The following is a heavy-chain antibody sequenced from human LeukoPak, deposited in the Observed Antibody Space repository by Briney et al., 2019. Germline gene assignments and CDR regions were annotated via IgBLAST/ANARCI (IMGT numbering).Heavy chain of an antibody. CDR3: ARGVEDSSGYYSVGY. Sequence: GASVKVSCKASENTFTNYYMHWVRQAPGQGLEWMGISNPSGGSTRYAQKFQGRVTMTRDTSTSTVYMELSSLRSEDTAVYYCARGVEDSSGYYSVGYWGQGTLVTVSS. D-gene: IGHD3-22*01. J-gene: IGHJ4*02. V-gene: IGHV1-46*01. CDR1: ENTFTNYY. CDR2: SNPSGGST.